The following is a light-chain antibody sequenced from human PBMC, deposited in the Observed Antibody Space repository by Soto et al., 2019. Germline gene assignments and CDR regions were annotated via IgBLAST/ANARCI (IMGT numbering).Light chain of an antibody. CDR3: QKYNSYSLK. CDR2: DAS. V-gene: IGKV1-5*01. J-gene: IGKJ1*01. Sequence: DIQMTHSPSTLSASVLDRVTITFRSSQTISTWLALYQQKPGKAPKLLISDASSLESGVPSRFSGSGSGTEFTLTISSLQPDDFAAYYCQKYNSYSLKFGQGTKVDIK. CDR1: QTISTW.